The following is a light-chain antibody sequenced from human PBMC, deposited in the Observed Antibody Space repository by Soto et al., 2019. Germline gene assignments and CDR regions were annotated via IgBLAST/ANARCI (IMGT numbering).Light chain of an antibody. Sequence: QSVLTQPPSASGSPGQSVTISCTGTSSDVGGYNYVSWYQQHPGKAPKLMIYEVSNRPSGVSNRFSGSKSGNTASLTISGLQAEDEADYYCSSYTSSSTLNVFGTGTKVTV. J-gene: IGLJ1*01. CDR2: EVS. V-gene: IGLV2-14*01. CDR1: SSDVGGYNY. CDR3: SSYTSSSTLNV.